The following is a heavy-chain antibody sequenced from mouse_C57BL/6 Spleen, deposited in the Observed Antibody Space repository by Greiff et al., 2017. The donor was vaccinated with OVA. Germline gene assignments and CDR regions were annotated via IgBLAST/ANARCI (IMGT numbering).Heavy chain of an antibody. Sequence: VQLQQSGAELVRPGASVTLSCKASGYTFTDYEMHWVKQTPVHGLEWIGAIDPETGGTAYNQKFKGKAILTADTSSSTAYMELRSLTSEDSAVYYCTRGGYYFDDWGQGTTLTVSS. CDR3: TRGGYYFDD. CDR1: GYTFTDYE. J-gene: IGHJ2*01. CDR2: IDPETGGT. V-gene: IGHV1-15*01. D-gene: IGHD1-1*02.